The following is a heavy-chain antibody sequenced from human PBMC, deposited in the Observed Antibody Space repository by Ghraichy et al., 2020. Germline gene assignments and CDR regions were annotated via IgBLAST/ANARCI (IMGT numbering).Heavy chain of an antibody. CDR2: IYYSGST. D-gene: IGHD3-10*01. Sequence: SETLSPTCTVSGGSISSSSYYWGWIRQPPGKGLEWIGSIYYSGSTYYKPSLKSRVTISVDTSKNQFSLKLSSVTAADTAVYYCARQGVGYYYGSGTYYKPDHLFDYWGQGTLVTVSS. V-gene: IGHV4-39*01. J-gene: IGHJ4*02. CDR1: GGSISSSSYY. CDR3: ARQGVGYYYGSGTYYKPDHLFDY.